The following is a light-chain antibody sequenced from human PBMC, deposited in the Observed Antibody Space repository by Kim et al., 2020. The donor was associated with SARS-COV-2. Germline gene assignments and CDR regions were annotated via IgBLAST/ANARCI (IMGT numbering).Light chain of an antibody. Sequence: LSPGERATLSCRASQSVSNNYLAWYQQKPGQAPRLLIYGACSRATGIPDRFSGSGSGTDFTLTISSLEPEDFAVYYCQQYSSSPYTFGQGTKLEI. J-gene: IGKJ2*01. CDR1: QSVSNNY. CDR2: GAC. CDR3: QQYSSSPYT. V-gene: IGKV3-20*01.